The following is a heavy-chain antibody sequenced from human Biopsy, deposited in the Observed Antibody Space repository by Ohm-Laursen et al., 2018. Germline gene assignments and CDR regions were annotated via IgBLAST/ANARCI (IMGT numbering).Heavy chain of an antibody. V-gene: IGHV4-38-2*02. D-gene: IGHD2-15*01. CDR1: GYIIDSNYY. CDR3: ARDYSWDY. Sequence: SDTLSLTCTVSGYIIDSNYYWGWIRQPPGKGLEWIGSILHNRGTFYNPSLQSRITISVDTSKNQFSLKLISVTATDTAVYYCARDYSWDYWGQGILVTVSS. J-gene: IGHJ4*02. CDR2: ILHNRGT.